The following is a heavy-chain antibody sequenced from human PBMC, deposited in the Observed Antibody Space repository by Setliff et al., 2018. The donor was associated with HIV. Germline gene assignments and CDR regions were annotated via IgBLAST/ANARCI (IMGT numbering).Heavy chain of an antibody. CDR3: ARGAPRPAAGTPGYFDY. D-gene: IGHD6-13*01. V-gene: IGHV1-18*01. Sequence: ASVKVSCKASGYTFTSYGISWVRQAPGQGLEWMGWISAYNGNTNYAQKLQGRVTMTTDTSTSTAYMELRSLRSDDTAVYYCARGAPRPAAGTPGYFDYWGQGTLVTVSS. J-gene: IGHJ4*02. CDR2: ISAYNGNT. CDR1: GYTFTSYG.